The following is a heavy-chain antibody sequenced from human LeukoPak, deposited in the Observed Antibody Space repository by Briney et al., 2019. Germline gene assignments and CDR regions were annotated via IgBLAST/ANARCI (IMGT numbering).Heavy chain of an antibody. Sequence: ASVKVSCKASGYTFTSYAMHWVRQAPGQRLEWMGWINAGNGNTKYSQKFQGRVTITRDTSASTAYMELSSLRSEDTAVYYCARGRRTSFSDYTWHYWGQGTLVTVSS. CDR1: GYTFTSYA. J-gene: IGHJ4*02. CDR3: ARGRRTSFSDYTWHY. D-gene: IGHD4-11*01. CDR2: INAGNGNT. V-gene: IGHV1-3*01.